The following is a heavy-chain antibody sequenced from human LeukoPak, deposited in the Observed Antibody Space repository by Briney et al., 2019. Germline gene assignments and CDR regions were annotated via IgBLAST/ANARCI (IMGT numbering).Heavy chain of an antibody. CDR3: ARQWGMATIHYHFDY. CDR1: GASMSNYY. D-gene: IGHD5-24*01. J-gene: IGHJ4*02. Sequence: PSETLSLTCNVSGASMSNYYWVWIRQPAGKGLEWVGRIYTSGSTNYNPSLKSRVTISVDTSKNQFSLKLSSVTAADTAVYYCARQWGMATIHYHFDYWGQGTLVTVSS. CDR2: IYTSGST. V-gene: IGHV4-4*07.